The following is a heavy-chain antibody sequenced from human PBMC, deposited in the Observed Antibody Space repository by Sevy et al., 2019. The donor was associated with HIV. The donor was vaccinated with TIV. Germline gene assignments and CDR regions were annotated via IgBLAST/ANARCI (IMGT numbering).Heavy chain of an antibody. CDR2: IFESGST. Sequence: SETLSLTCTVTGGSISSSYRSWIRQPPGKGLEWIGNIFESGSTNYNPSLKSRVTISLDTSKSHYSLNLNSVTAADTAVYYCARHGAYGDYVPNDPPLDYWGRGILVTVSS. J-gene: IGHJ4*01. CDR3: ARHGAYGDYVPNDPPLDY. V-gene: IGHV4-59*08. D-gene: IGHD4-17*01. CDR1: GGSISSSY.